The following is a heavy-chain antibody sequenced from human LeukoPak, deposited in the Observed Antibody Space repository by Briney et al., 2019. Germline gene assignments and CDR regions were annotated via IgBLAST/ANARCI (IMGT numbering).Heavy chain of an antibody. Sequence: SETLSLTCTVSGGSISSGSYYWSWIRQPAGRGLEWIGRIYTSGSTNYNPSLKSRVTISVDTSKNQFSLKPSSVTAADTAVYYCARPNAAAVTSGAFDIWGQGTMVTVSS. CDR2: IYTSGST. CDR1: GGSISSGSYY. J-gene: IGHJ3*02. CDR3: ARPNAAAVTSGAFDI. V-gene: IGHV4-61*02. D-gene: IGHD6-13*01.